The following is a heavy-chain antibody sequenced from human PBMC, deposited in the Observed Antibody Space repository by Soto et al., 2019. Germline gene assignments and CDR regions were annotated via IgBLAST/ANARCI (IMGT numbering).Heavy chain of an antibody. J-gene: IGHJ5*02. Sequence: ASVEVSCKASGYTFTSYDINWVRQATGQGLEWMGWMNPNSGNTGYAQKFQGRVTMTRNTSISTAYMELSSLRSEDTAVYYCARGRGSSWYFWFDPWGQGTLVTVSS. CDR1: GYTFTSYD. CDR2: MNPNSGNT. CDR3: ARGRGSSWYFWFDP. D-gene: IGHD6-13*01. V-gene: IGHV1-8*01.